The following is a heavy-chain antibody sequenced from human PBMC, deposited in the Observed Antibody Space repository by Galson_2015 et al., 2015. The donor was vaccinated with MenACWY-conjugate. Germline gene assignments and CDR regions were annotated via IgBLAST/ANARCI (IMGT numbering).Heavy chain of an antibody. CDR2: IYYSGST. D-gene: IGHD2-2*01. CDR3: ARGGASSQPFDC. V-gene: IGHV4-59*01. CDR1: GGSISSYY. Sequence: SEPLSLTCSVSGGSISSYYWSWIRQPPGQRPEWIGLIYYSGSTYYNPSLSSRVTISIETSENQVSLHLSSVTAADTAVYYCARGGASSQPFDCWGQGTLVTVSS. J-gene: IGHJ4*02.